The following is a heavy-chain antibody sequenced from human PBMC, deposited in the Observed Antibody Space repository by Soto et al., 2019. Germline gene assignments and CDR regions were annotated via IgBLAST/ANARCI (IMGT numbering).Heavy chain of an antibody. V-gene: IGHV3-30-3*01. CDR2: ISYYGNDK. D-gene: IGHD1-1*01. J-gene: IGHJ4*02. CDR3: ARTTGTTNPRAQYFDY. Sequence: QVQLVESGGGMVQPGRSLRLSCAASGFSFSTYALHWVRQAPGKGLEWVALISYYGNDKYYADSVKGRFTISRDNSKNTLYLQMNSLRPEDTAVYYCARTTGTTNPRAQYFDYWGQGTLVTVSS. CDR1: GFSFSTYA.